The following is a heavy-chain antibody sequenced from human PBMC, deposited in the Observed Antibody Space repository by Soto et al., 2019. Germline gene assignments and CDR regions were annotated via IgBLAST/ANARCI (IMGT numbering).Heavy chain of an antibody. CDR2: FDPEDGET. J-gene: IGHJ4*02. CDR3: ARVSDFWSGYYTGPHFDY. Sequence: ASVKVSCKVSGYTLTELSMHWVRQAPGKGLEWMGGFDPEDGETIYAQKFQGRVTMTEDTSTDTAYMELSSLRSDDTAVYYCARVSDFWSGYYTGPHFDYWGQGTLVTVSS. D-gene: IGHD3-3*01. V-gene: IGHV1-24*01. CDR1: GYTLTELS.